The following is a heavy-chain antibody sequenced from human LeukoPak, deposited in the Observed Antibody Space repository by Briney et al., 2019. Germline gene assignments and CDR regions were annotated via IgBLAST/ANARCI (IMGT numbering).Heavy chain of an antibody. J-gene: IGHJ4*02. CDR2: IKSDGSAI. D-gene: IGHD3-16*01. V-gene: IGHV3-48*04. Sequence: GGSLRLSCAASGFTFSSYSMIWVRQAPGKGLEWLSYIKSDGSAITYADSVRGRFTISRDNAKNSLYLQMNSLRVEDTAVYYCARSGLKAGGDYWGQGTLVTVSS. CDR1: GFTFSSYS. CDR3: ARSGLKAGGDY.